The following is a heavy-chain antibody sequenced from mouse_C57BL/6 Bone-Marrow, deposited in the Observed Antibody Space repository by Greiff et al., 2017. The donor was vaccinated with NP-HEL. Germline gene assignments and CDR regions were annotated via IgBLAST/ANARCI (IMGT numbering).Heavy chain of an antibody. Sequence: VKLQESGAELVRPGTSVKVSCKASGYAFTNYLIEWVKQRPGQGLEWIGVINPGSGGTNYNEKFKGKATLTADKSSSTAYMQLSSLTSEDSAVYFCARGSWRFAYWGQGTLVTVSA. J-gene: IGHJ3*01. CDR3: ARGSWRFAY. CDR1: GYAFTNYL. CDR2: INPGSGGT. V-gene: IGHV1-54*01.